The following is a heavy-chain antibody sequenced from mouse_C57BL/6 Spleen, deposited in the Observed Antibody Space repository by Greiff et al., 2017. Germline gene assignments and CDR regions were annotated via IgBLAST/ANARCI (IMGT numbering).Heavy chain of an antibody. CDR3: ARTDYDGRDFDD. CDR1: GYTFTSYW. J-gene: IGHJ2*01. D-gene: IGHD2-4*01. Sequence: QVQLQQPGAELVKPGASVKMSCKASGYTFTSYWITWVKQRPGQGLEWIGGIYPGSGSTNYNDKFKSKATLTVDTSSSTAYMQLSSLTSEDSAVYYCARTDYDGRDFDDWGQGTTLTVSS. CDR2: IYPGSGST. V-gene: IGHV1-55*01.